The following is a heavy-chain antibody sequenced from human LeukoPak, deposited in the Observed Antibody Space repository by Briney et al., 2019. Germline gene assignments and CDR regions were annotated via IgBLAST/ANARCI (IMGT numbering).Heavy chain of an antibody. J-gene: IGHJ5*02. V-gene: IGHV4-59*01. CDR3: ARDRVTGGSSWYDA. CDR2: IYYSEST. CDR1: GDSIRSSS. D-gene: IGHD6-13*01. Sequence: SETLSLSCTVPGDSIRSSSWCRIRQHPREGLEWVGYIYYSESTNYNPSLKSRVTISVDTSKNQFSLKLSSVTAADTAVYYCARDRVTGGSSWYDAWGQGTLVTVSS.